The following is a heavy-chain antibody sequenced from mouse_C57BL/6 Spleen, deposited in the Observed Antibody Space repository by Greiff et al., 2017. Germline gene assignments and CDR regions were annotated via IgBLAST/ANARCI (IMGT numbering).Heavy chain of an antibody. Sequence: VQLLQSDAELVKPGASVKISCKVSGFTFTDHTINWMKQRPEQGLEWIGYIYPRDGSTKYNEKFKGKAPLTADKSTSTADMQLNSLESEDSAVYFCARMITTVVAPYFDVWGTGTTVTVSS. CDR3: ARMITTVVAPYFDV. J-gene: IGHJ1*03. CDR2: IYPRDGST. CDR1: GFTFTDHT. V-gene: IGHV1-78*01. D-gene: IGHD1-1*01.